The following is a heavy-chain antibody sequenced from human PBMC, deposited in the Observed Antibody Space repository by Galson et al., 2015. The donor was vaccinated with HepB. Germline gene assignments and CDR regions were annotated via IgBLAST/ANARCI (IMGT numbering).Heavy chain of an antibody. V-gene: IGHV3-23*01. J-gene: IGHJ6*02. CDR1: GSTFSSYA. CDR2: ISGSGGST. Sequence: SLRLSCAASGSTFSSYAMSWVRQAPGKGLEWVSAISGSGGSTYYADSVKGRFTISRDNSKNTLYLQMNSLRAEDTAVYYCAKGWDFWSGYYIYGMDVWGQGTTVTVSS. CDR3: AKGWDFWSGYYIYGMDV. D-gene: IGHD3-3*01.